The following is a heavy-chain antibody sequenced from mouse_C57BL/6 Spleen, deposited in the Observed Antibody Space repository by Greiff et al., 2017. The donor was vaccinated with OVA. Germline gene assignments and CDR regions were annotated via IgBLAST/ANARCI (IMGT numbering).Heavy chain of an antibody. CDR1: GYSFTDYN. Sequence: EVQLQQSGPELVKPGASVKISCKASGYSFTDYNMNWVKQSNGKSLEWIGVINPNYGTTSYNQKFKGKATLTVDQSSSKAYMQLNRRTSEDSAVYYCARGEITTVVATRGYAMDYWGQGTSVTVSS. CDR2: INPNYGTT. V-gene: IGHV1-39*01. CDR3: ARGEITTVVATRGYAMDY. J-gene: IGHJ4*01. D-gene: IGHD1-1*01.